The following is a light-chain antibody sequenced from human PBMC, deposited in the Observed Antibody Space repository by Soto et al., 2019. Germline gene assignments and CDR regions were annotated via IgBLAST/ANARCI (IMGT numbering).Light chain of an antibody. CDR3: QQSVSRPLYT. V-gene: IGKV1-39*01. Sequence: DLRMTQSPSSLSASVGDRVTISCRASHSTRSSLHWYQQRPGTPPNLLIYGTSSLQSGVPARFRGSGSGTDFSLTSSGVRPEDFATYYCQQSVSRPLYTFGQGTKVQIE. CDR1: HSTRSS. J-gene: IGKJ2*01. CDR2: GTS.